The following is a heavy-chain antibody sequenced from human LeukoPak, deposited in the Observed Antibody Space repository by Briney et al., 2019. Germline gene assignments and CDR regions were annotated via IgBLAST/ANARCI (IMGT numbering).Heavy chain of an antibody. J-gene: IGHJ4*02. CDR2: IRYDGSNK. D-gene: IGHD2-21*01. V-gene: IGHV3-30*02. Sequence: GESLRLSCAASRFTFNRYDMHWVRQAPGKGLEWVAFIRYDGSNKYYAGSVKGRFTVSRDNAKNSLYLQMNSLRAEDTAVYYCARDHRGIYSPFDYWGQGTLVTVSS. CDR1: RFTFNRYD. CDR3: ARDHRGIYSPFDY.